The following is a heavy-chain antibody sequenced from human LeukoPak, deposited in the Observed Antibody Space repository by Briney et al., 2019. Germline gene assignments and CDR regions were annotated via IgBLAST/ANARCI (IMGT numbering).Heavy chain of an antibody. J-gene: IGHJ5*02. CDR2: IYYSGST. V-gene: IGHV4-30-4*08. Sequence: PSQTLSLTCTVSGGSLSSGDYYWSWIRQPPGKGLEWIGYIYYSGSTYYNPSLKSRVTISVDTSKNQFSLKLSSVTAADTAVYYCARSTIFGVVIKRWFDPWGQGTLVTVSS. CDR3: ARSTIFGVVIKRWFDP. D-gene: IGHD3-3*01. CDR1: GGSLSSGDYY.